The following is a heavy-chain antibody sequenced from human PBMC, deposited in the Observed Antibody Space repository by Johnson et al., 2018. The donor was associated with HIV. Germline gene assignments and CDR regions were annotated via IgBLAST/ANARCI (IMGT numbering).Heavy chain of an antibody. V-gene: IGHV3-74*02. CDR1: GFTFSNYA. CDR3: ARGSRYTHDNDDVYLLQAFDS. CDR2: INSDGSST. J-gene: IGHJ3*02. D-gene: IGHD3-16*01. Sequence: VQLVESGGGVVQPGRSLRLSCTASGFTFSNYAIHWVRQAPGKGLLWVSRINSDGSSTNYAGSVKGRFTISRDNAKNSLYLQMNSLRAEDTAVYYCARGSRYTHDNDDVYLLQAFDSWGQGTMVTVSS.